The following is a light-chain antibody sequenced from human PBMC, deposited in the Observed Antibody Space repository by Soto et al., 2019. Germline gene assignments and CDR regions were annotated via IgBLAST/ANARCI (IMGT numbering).Light chain of an antibody. J-gene: IGLJ1*01. CDR3: AAWDDSLTGDGSLTGCV. CDR1: TSNIGSKT. CDR2: SDD. V-gene: IGLV1-44*01. Sequence: QSVLTPAPSVSGTPGQRVTISCSGSTSNIGSKTVNWYQQLPGTAPRLLIYSDDQRPSGVPDRFSGSKSGTSASLAISGLQSEDEADYYCAAWDDSLTGDGSLTGCVFGSGTKVTVL.